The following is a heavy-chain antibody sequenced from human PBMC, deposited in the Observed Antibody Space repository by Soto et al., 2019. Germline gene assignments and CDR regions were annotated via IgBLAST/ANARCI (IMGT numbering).Heavy chain of an antibody. CDR2: INSDGTST. V-gene: IGHV3-74*01. CDR3: ARDKRDLRFLEWSYYFDY. D-gene: IGHD3-3*01. Sequence: GGSLRLSCAASGFTFSAFWMHWARQTPGKGLVWVSRINSDGTSTIYADSVEGRFTISRDNSKNTLYLQLNSLRAEDTAVYYCARDKRDLRFLEWSYYFDYWGQGTLVTVSS. J-gene: IGHJ4*02. CDR1: GFTFSAFW.